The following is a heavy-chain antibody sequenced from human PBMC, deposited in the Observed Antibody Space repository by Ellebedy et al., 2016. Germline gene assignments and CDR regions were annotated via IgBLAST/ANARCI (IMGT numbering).Heavy chain of an antibody. CDR2: ISGSGGST. CDR3: VKGGGEYSYYGMDV. D-gene: IGHD5-18*01. V-gene: IGHV3-23*01. Sequence: GESLKISXAASGFTFSSYAMSWVRQAPGKGLEWVSVISGSGGSTYYADSVKGRFTISRDNSKNTLYLQMSSLRAEDTAVYSCVKGGGEYSYYGMDVWGQGTTVTVSS. J-gene: IGHJ6*02. CDR1: GFTFSSYA.